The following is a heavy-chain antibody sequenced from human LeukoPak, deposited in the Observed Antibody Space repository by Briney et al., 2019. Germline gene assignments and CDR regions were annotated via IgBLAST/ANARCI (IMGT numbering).Heavy chain of an antibody. Sequence: GESLKISCKGSGYSFTSYWIGWVRQMPGKGLEWMGIIYPGDSDTRYSPSFQGQVTISADKSISTAYLQWSSLKASDTAMYYCARVRYYGSGTKPYYYYMDVWGKGTTVTVSS. CDR3: ARVRYYGSGTKPYYYYMDV. J-gene: IGHJ6*03. V-gene: IGHV5-51*01. CDR2: IYPGDSDT. D-gene: IGHD3-10*01. CDR1: GYSFTSYW.